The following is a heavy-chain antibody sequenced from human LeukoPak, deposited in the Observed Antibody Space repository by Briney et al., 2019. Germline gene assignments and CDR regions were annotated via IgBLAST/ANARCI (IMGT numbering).Heavy chain of an antibody. CDR1: GGSISSSSYY. J-gene: IGHJ5*02. D-gene: IGHD4-23*01. V-gene: IGHV4-39*01. Sequence: SETLSLTCIVSGGSISSSSYYWGWIRQPPGKGLEWIGSIYYSGSTYYNPSLKSRVTISVDTSKNQFSLKLSSVTAADTAVYYCAKNASTVVTPGGWFDPWGQGTLVTVSS. CDR3: AKNASTVVTPGGWFDP. CDR2: IYYSGST.